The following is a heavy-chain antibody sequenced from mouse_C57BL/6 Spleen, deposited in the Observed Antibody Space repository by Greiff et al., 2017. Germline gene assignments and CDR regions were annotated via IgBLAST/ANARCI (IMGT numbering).Heavy chain of an antibody. D-gene: IGHD3-2*02. J-gene: IGHJ4*01. CDR1: GYTFTSYW. CDR3: AREETAQATDYFDY. Sequence: QVQLQQPGAELVRPGSSVKLSCKASGYTFTSYWMDWVKQRPGQGLEWIGNIYPSDSETHYNQKFKDKATLTVDKSSSTAYMQLSSLTSEDSAVYYCAREETAQATDYFDYWGQGTSVTVSS. V-gene: IGHV1-61*01. CDR2: IYPSDSET.